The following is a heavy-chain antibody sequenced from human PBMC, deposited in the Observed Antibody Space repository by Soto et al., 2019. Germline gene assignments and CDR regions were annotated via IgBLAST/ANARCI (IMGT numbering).Heavy chain of an antibody. D-gene: IGHD5-18*01. V-gene: IGHV4-59*01. Sequence: QVQLQESGPGLVKPSETLSLTCTVSGVSISSYYWSWIRQPPGKGLEWIGYIYYSGITNYNPSLKSRVTISVDTSKNQFSLKLSSVTAADTAVYYCARDNGYSYGYTLDHWGQGTLVTVSS. J-gene: IGHJ4*02. CDR3: ARDNGYSYGYTLDH. CDR2: IYYSGIT. CDR1: GVSISSYY.